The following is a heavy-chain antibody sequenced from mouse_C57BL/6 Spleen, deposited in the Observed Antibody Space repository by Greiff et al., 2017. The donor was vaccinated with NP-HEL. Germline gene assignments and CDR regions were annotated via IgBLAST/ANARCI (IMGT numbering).Heavy chain of an antibody. CDR2: ISSGSSTI. CDR3: ASRHSNYDYAMDD. CDR1: GFTFSDYG. Sequence: EVLLVESGGGLVKPGASLKLSCAASGFTFSDYGMHWVRQAPEQGLEWVAYISSGSSTIYYADKVKGRFTISRDNANITLFLQMTSLRSEDTSMYYCASRHSNYDYAMDDWGQGTSVTVSS. D-gene: IGHD2-5*01. V-gene: IGHV5-17*01. J-gene: IGHJ4*01.